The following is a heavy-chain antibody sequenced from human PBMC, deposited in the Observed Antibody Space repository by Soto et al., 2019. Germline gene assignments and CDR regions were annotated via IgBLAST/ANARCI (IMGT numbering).Heavy chain of an antibody. CDR3: SKGRVSIDF. Sequence: GGSLRLSCAASGFIFSNYAMNWVRQAPGKGLEWVSFVSANADGTFYADSVKGRFSISRDNSKNTLYLQMNTLRAEDTAIYYCSKGRVSIDFWGPGTLVTVSS. D-gene: IGHD3-16*01. V-gene: IGHV3-23*01. J-gene: IGHJ4*02. CDR1: GFIFSNYA. CDR2: VSANADGT.